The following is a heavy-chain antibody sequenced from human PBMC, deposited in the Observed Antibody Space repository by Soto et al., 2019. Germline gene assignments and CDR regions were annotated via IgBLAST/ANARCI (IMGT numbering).Heavy chain of an antibody. CDR3: ARYCLVPAANDHS. CDR2: INSDGSST. Sequence: GGSLRLSCAASGFTFSSYWMHWVRQAPGKGLVWVSRINSDGSSTSYADSVKGRFTISRDNAKNTLYLQMNSLRAEDTAVYYCARYCLVPAANDHSWGQGTLVLVSS. CDR1: GFTFSSYW. D-gene: IGHD2-2*01. J-gene: IGHJ1*01. V-gene: IGHV3-74*01.